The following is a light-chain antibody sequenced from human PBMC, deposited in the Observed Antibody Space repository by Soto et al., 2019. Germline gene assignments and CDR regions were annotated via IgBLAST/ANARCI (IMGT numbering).Light chain of an antibody. CDR1: SSDVGGYSY. J-gene: IGLJ1*01. CDR2: EVS. CDR3: SSYAGSNNLFV. V-gene: IGLV2-8*01. Sequence: QSALTQPPSASGSPGQSVTISCTGTSSDVGGYSYVSWYQQHPGKAPKLMIYEVSKRPSGVPDRFSGSKSGNTASLTVSGLQAEAEADYYCSSYAGSNNLFVFGTGTKVTVL.